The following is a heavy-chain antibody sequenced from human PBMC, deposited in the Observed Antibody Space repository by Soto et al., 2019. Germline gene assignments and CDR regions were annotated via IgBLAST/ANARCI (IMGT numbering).Heavy chain of an antibody. CDR1: GFTFSSYS. CDR3: ARGDMVRGVSPRVDY. J-gene: IGHJ4*02. Sequence: GGSLRLSCAASGFTFSSYSMNWVRQAPGKGLEWVSSICSSSTYIYYADSVKGRFTISRDNAKNSLYLQMNSLRAEDTAVYYCARGDMVRGVSPRVDYWGQGTLVTVSS. D-gene: IGHD3-10*01. CDR2: ICSSSTYI. V-gene: IGHV3-21*01.